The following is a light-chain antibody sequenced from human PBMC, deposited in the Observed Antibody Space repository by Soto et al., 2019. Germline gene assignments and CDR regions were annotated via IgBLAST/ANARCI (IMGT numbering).Light chain of an antibody. CDR1: QSVSSSY. CDR2: GAS. V-gene: IGKV3-20*01. Sequence: EIGLTQSPGTMSLSPGERATLSCRASQSVSSSYLAWYQQKPGQAPRLLIYGASSRATGIPDRFSGSGSGTDFTLTISRLVHEEFAVYYCQQYGSSSTWTFGQGTKVDIK. J-gene: IGKJ1*01. CDR3: QQYGSSSTWT.